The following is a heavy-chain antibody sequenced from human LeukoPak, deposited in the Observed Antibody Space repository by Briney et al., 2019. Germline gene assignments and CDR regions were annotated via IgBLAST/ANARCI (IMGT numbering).Heavy chain of an antibody. Sequence: SETLSLTCIVSGVSISGYYWSWIRQPPGKGLEWIGYIYYSGNTNYNPSLKSRVTISVDTSKNQFSLKLSSVTAADTAVYYCARITSTQHVWGQGTTVTVSS. CDR3: ARITSTQHV. J-gene: IGHJ6*02. CDR1: GVSISGYY. D-gene: IGHD2-2*01. V-gene: IGHV4-59*01. CDR2: IYYSGNT.